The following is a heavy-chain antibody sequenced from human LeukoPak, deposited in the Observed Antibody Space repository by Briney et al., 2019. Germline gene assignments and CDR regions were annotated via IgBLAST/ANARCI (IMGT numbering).Heavy chain of an antibody. CDR3: AKLGSVSSVGGDY. V-gene: IGHV3-30*02. J-gene: IGHJ4*02. CDR2: IRYDGSNK. Sequence: TGGSLRLSCAASGFTFSSYWMNCVRQAPGKGLEWVAFIRYDGSNKYYADSVKGRFTISRDNSKNTLYLQMNSLRAEDTAVYYCAKLGSVSSVGGDYWGQGTLVTVSS. D-gene: IGHD1-26*01. CDR1: GFTFSSYW.